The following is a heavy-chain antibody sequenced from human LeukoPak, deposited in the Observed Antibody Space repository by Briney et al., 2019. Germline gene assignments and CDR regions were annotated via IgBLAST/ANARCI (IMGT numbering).Heavy chain of an antibody. D-gene: IGHD3-22*01. CDR1: GGSISSYY. J-gene: IGHJ6*03. Sequence: SETLSLTCTVSGGSISSYYWSWIRQPPGKGLEWIGYIYYSGSTNYNPSLKSRVTISVDTSKNQFSLKLSSVTAADTAVYYCARGGYYDSSGSTSYYYYYYMDVWGKGTTVTVSS. CDR3: ARGGYYDSSGSTSYYYYYYMDV. V-gene: IGHV4-59*01. CDR2: IYYSGST.